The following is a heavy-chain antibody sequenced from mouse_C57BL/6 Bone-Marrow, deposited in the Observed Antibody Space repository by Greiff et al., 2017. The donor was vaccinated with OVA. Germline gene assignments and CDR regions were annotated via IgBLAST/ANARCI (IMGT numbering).Heavy chain of an antibody. J-gene: IGHJ4*01. Sequence: EVKLQESGPGLVKPSQSLSLTCSVTVYSITSGYYWNWIRQFPGNKLEWMGYISYDGSNNYNPSLKNRISITRDTSKNQFFLKLNSVTTEDTATYYCARDHYSNDRDMDYWGQGTSVTVSS. CDR1: VYSITSGYY. CDR3: ARDHYSNDRDMDY. V-gene: IGHV3-6*01. CDR2: ISYDGSN. D-gene: IGHD2-12*01.